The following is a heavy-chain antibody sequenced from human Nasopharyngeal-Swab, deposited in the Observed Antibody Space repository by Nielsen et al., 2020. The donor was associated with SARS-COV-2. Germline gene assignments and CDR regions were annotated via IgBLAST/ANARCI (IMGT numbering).Heavy chain of an antibody. J-gene: IGHJ4*01. V-gene: IGHV3-30*18. Sequence: GESLKISCAASGFTFSSYGMHWVRQAPGKGLEWVAVISYDGSNKYYADSVKGRFTISRDNSKNTLYLQMNSLRAEDTAVYCCAKDFGFWSGYDEFDYWGQGTLVTVSS. CDR1: GFTFSSYG. CDR2: ISYDGSNK. CDR3: AKDFGFWSGYDEFDY. D-gene: IGHD3-3*01.